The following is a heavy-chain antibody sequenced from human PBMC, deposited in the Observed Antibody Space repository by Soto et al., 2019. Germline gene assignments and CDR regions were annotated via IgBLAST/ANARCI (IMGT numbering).Heavy chain of an antibody. CDR1: GGTFSSYS. Sequence: SVKASCKASGGTFSSYSISWVRQAPGQGLEWMGGIIPIFGTANYAQKFQGRVTITADESTSTAYMELSSLRSEDTAVYYCARYSYGYYYGMDVWGQGTTVTVSS. V-gene: IGHV1-69*13. CDR3: ARYSYGYYYGMDV. J-gene: IGHJ6*02. CDR2: IIPIFGTA. D-gene: IGHD5-18*01.